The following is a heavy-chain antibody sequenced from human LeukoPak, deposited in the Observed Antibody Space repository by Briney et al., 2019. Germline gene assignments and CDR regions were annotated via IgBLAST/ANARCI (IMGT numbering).Heavy chain of an antibody. CDR3: AKENSSVFLF. V-gene: IGHV3-30*02. Sequence: GGSLRLSCAASGFIFSSYGIHWVRQAPGKGLEWVAFIRYDGSKKYYADSVKGRFIISRDNAKNTLYLQMNSLRAEDTGVYYCAKENSSVFLFWGQGTLVTVSS. D-gene: IGHD6-19*01. CDR1: GFIFSSYG. J-gene: IGHJ4*02. CDR2: IRYDGSKK.